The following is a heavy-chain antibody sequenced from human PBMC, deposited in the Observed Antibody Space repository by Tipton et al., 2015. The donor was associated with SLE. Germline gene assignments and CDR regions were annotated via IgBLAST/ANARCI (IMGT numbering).Heavy chain of an antibody. CDR1: GFTFSTYW. V-gene: IGHV3-74*01. J-gene: IGHJ1*01. Sequence: SLRLSCAASGFTFSTYWMHRVRQAPGKGLVWVSRISNDGSKIVYADSVKGRFTISRDNAENTLYLQMNSLRPEDTALYYCAKDSASYGDVEYFHHWGLGTLVTVSS. D-gene: IGHD4-17*01. CDR2: ISNDGSKI. CDR3: AKDSASYGDVEYFHH.